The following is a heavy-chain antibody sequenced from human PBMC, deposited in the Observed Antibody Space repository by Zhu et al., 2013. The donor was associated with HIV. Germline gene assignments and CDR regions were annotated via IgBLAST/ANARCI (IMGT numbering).Heavy chain of an antibody. J-gene: IGHJ4*02. CDR1: GFTFSSYV. V-gene: IGHV3-23*01. CDR2: ISGSGGST. Sequence: EVQLLESGGGLVQPGGFLRLSCAASGFTFSSYVMSWVRQAPGKGLEWVSAISGSGGSTYYADSVKGRFTVSRDTSKNTLYLQMNALRAEDTAVYYCAKDQKPDSGWTFDYWGQGILVTVSS. D-gene: IGHD6-19*01. CDR3: AKDQKPDSGWTFDY.